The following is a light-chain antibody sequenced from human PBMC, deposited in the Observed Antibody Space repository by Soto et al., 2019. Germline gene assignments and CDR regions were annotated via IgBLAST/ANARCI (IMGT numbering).Light chain of an antibody. CDR1: QSISSY. J-gene: IGKJ2*01. CDR3: QQSYSTPMYT. CDR2: AAS. Sequence: DLQMTQSPSSLSASVGDRVTITCRASQSISSYLNWYQQKPVKAPKLLIYAASSLQSGVPSRFSGSGSGTDFTLTISSLQPEDFATYYCQQSYSTPMYTFGQGTKLEIK. V-gene: IGKV1-39*01.